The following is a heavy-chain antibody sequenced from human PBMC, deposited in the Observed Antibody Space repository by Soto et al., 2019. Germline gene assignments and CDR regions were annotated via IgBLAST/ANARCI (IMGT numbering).Heavy chain of an antibody. CDR2: IKSKNDGETI. Sequence: EVQLEESGGGLVKPGGSLRLSCAASGFSFNYAWMNWVRQAPGKGLEWVGRIKSKNDGETIDYGAPVKGRFTILRDDSKNTLFLQMTSLKTEDTAVYYCATGTPDCTGDSCYVQGFDYWGQGTLVTVSS. V-gene: IGHV3-15*07. J-gene: IGHJ4*02. CDR1: GFSFNYAW. D-gene: IGHD2-15*01. CDR3: ATGTPDCTGDSCYVQGFDY.